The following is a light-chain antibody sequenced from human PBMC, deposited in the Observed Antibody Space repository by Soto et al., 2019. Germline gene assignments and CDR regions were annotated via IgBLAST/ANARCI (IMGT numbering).Light chain of an antibody. CDR1: SSNIGSNS. V-gene: IGLV1-47*01. J-gene: IGLJ2*01. CDR3: SPWDDNLGGPL. CDR2: RDN. Sequence: QSVLTQSPSASGIPGQRVTIACSGSSSNIGSNSVHWYQHVAGTAPKILIFRDNERAFGVSDRFSASKSDTSASLAISGLRSEDEADYYCSPWDDNLGGPLFGGGTKVTVL.